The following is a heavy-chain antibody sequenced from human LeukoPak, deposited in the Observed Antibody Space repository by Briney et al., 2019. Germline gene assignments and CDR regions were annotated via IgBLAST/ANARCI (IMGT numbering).Heavy chain of an antibody. V-gene: IGHV7-4-1*02. CDR2: INTNTGNP. Sequence: ASVKVSCKASGYTFTSYAMNWVRQAPGQGLEWMGWINTNTGNPTYAQGFTGRFVFSLDTSVSTAYLQISSLKAEDTAVYYCARADDSSGYYYEFIDYWGQGTLVTVSS. CDR3: ARADDSSGYYYEFIDY. J-gene: IGHJ4*02. CDR1: GYTFTSYA. D-gene: IGHD3-22*01.